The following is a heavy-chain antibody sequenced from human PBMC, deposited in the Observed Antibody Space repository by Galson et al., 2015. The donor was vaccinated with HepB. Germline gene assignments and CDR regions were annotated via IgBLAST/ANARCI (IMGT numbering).Heavy chain of an antibody. CDR2: IYYSGST. D-gene: IGHD3-10*01. CDR3: ARAGPPWLGDRITWFDP. CDR1: GGSISSSSYY. J-gene: IGHJ5*02. V-gene: IGHV4-39*07. Sequence: ETLSLTCTVSGGSISSSSYYWGWIRQPPGKGLEWIGSIYYSGSTYYNPSLKSRVTISVDTSKNQFSLKLSSVTAADTAVYYCARAGPPWLGDRITWFDPWGQGTLVTVSS.